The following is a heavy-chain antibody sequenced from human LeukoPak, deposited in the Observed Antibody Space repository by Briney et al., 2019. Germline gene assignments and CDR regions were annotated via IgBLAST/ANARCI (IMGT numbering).Heavy chain of an antibody. J-gene: IGHJ4*02. V-gene: IGHV3-48*01. CDR3: ARAALPSFHYFDY. CDR2: ISSSRTTI. CDR1: GFTFSGHS. Sequence: PGGSLRLSCAASGFTFSGHSMNWVRLAPGKGLEWVSYISSSRTTIYYADSVKGRFTISRDNARNSLYLEMKSLRAGDTAVYYCARAALPSFHYFDYCGQGALVTVSS. D-gene: IGHD2/OR15-2a*01.